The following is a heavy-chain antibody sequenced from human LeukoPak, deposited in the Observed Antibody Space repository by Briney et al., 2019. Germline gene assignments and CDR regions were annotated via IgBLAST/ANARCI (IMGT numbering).Heavy chain of an antibody. CDR3: ARAGYCSSTSCYTYDY. J-gene: IGHJ4*02. Sequence: ASETLSLTCAVYGGSFSGYYWSWIRQPPGKGLEWIGEINHSGSTNYNPSLKSRVTISVDTSKNQFSLKLSSVTAADTAVYYCARAGYCSSTSCYTYDYWGQGTLVTVSS. CDR2: INHSGST. CDR1: GGSFSGYY. V-gene: IGHV4-34*01. D-gene: IGHD2-2*02.